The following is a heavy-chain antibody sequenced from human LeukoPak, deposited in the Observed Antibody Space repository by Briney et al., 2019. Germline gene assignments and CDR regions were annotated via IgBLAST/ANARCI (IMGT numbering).Heavy chain of an antibody. D-gene: IGHD4-17*01. Sequence: GASVKVSCKTSGYTFSRHYIHWVRQAPGQGLEWLGIINTSGATTRYGQNFKGRVTATRDTSTSTVYMEMSSLNSEDTAVYYCARPRAYGDYDFDYWGQGTLVTVSS. CDR3: ARPRAYGDYDFDY. CDR1: GYTFSRHY. V-gene: IGHV1-46*01. CDR2: INTSGATT. J-gene: IGHJ4*02.